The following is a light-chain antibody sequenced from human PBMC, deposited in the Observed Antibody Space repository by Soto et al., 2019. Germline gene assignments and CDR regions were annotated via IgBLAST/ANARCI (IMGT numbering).Light chain of an antibody. CDR3: HQYKSSST. Sequence: DIQMTQSPSTLSASEGDRVTITCRASQSITSWLAWYQQKSGKVPKLLIYDASLLDSWVPSRFSGSGTGTEFTLTISNLQPDDFATYYCHQYKSSSTFGQGTKV. J-gene: IGKJ1*01. CDR2: DAS. V-gene: IGKV1-5*01. CDR1: QSITSW.